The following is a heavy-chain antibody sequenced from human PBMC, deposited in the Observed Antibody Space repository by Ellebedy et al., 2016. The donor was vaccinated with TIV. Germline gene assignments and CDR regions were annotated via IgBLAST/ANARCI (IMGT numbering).Heavy chain of an antibody. Sequence: GESLKISXVASRIAFDLYDMHWVRQAPGRGLEWVAVISFDGGNQYYADSVQGRFTISRDNSKNTLFLQMTSLRPEDTAVYFCAKDRSKEVQWLDDPFDIWGRGTMVTVSS. CDR1: RIAFDLYD. V-gene: IGHV3-30*18. CDR2: ISFDGGNQ. D-gene: IGHD6-19*01. CDR3: AKDRSKEVQWLDDPFDI. J-gene: IGHJ3*02.